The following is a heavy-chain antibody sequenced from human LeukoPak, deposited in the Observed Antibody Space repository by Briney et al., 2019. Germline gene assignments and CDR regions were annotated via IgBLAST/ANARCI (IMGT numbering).Heavy chain of an antibody. J-gene: IGHJ4*02. CDR3: ARGEWDTAMPVDY. CDR1: GFTFSSYS. CDR2: ISSSSSYK. V-gene: IGHV3-21*01. D-gene: IGHD5-18*01. Sequence: GGSLRLSCAASGFTFSSYSMNWVRQAPGKGLEWVSSISSSSSYKYYADSVKGRFTISRDNAKNSLYLQMNSLRAEDTAVYNCARGEWDTAMPVDYWGQGTLVTVSS.